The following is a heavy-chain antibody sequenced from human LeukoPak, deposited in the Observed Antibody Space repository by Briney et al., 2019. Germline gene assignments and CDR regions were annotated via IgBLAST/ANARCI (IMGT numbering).Heavy chain of an antibody. CDR2: LSGSGDTT. D-gene: IGHD6-13*01. Sequence: PRDSLRLSCAASGFTFNSYAMIWVRQVPGKCLEWVSGLSGSGDTTHYADSVKGRFTITRDNSKNTVYLQMNSLRAEDTAVYYCAKVWSSSWSRFDYWGQGTLLAVSS. V-gene: IGHV3-23*01. CDR1: GFTFNSYA. J-gene: IGHJ4*02. CDR3: AKVWSSSWSRFDY.